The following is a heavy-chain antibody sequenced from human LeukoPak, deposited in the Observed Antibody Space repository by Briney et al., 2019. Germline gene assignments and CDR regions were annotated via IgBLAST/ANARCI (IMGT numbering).Heavy chain of an antibody. D-gene: IGHD5-12*01. CDR2: INHSGST. V-gene: IGHV4-38-2*02. Sequence: SETLSLTCTVSGYSISSGYYWSWIRQPPGKGLEWIGEINHSGSTNYNPSLKSRVTISVDTSKNQFSLKLSSVTAADTAVYYCARYRGGSGYHFDYWGQGTLVTVSS. J-gene: IGHJ4*02. CDR1: GYSISSGYY. CDR3: ARYRGGSGYHFDY.